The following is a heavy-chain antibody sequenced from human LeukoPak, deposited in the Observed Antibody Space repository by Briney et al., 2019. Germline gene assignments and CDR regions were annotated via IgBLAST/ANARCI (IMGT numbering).Heavy chain of an antibody. D-gene: IGHD6-19*01. CDR1: GFTFRNFA. CDR2: ISDGGGRT. V-gene: IGHV3-23*01. CDR3: AKGIFGSSRYPFDY. J-gene: IGHJ4*02. Sequence: GGSLRLSCAASGFTFRNFAMSWVRQAPGKGLEWVSVISDGGGRTYYADFVKGRFTISRDNSKNTLYLQMDSLRADDTAVFYCAKGIFGSSRYPFDYGGQGTLVTVS.